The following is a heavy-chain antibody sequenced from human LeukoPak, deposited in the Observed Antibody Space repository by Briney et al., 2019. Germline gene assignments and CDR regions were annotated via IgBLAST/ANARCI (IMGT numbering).Heavy chain of an antibody. CDR1: GFTFSSYL. J-gene: IGHJ4*02. CDR3: ARDLAGAAGY. D-gene: IGHD3-16*01. CDR2: INNDGSRT. V-gene: IGHV3-74*01. Sequence: GGSLRLSCAASGFTFSSYLMYWVRQAPGKGLVWVSRINNDGSRTTYADSVKGRFTISRDNAKNTLYLQMNSLRAEDTAVYYCARDLAGAAGYWGQGTLVTVSS.